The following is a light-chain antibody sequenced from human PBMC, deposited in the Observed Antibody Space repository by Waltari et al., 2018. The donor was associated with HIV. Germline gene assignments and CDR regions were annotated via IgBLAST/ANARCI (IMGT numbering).Light chain of an antibody. Sequence: QSALTQPASVSGSPGQSITISCTGPSRDVGGYNYVSWYQQHPGKAPKLMIYEVSNRPSGVSNRFSGSKSGNTASLTISGLQAEDEADYYCSSYTSSSTDVVFGGGTKLTVL. CDR3: SSYTSSSTDVV. J-gene: IGLJ2*01. CDR2: EVS. V-gene: IGLV2-14*01. CDR1: SRDVGGYNY.